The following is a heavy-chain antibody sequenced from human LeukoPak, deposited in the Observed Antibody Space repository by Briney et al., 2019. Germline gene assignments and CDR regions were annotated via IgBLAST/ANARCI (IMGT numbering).Heavy chain of an antibody. CDR3: AGLAAAGRGY. Sequence: LETLSLTCTVSADSFSRYFWTWIRQPPGKGLEWIGSIYYSGSTYYNPSLKSRVTISVDTSKNQFSLKLSSVTAADTAVYYCAGLAAAGRGYWGQGTLVTVSS. V-gene: IGHV4-39*07. J-gene: IGHJ4*02. D-gene: IGHD6-13*01. CDR2: IYYSGST. CDR1: ADSFSRYF.